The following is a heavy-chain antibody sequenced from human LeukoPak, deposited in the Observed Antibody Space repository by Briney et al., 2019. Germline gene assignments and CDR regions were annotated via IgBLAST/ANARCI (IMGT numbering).Heavy chain of an antibody. CDR3: ARHTTTVKVNYFDY. CDR2: IYHSGST. V-gene: IGHV4-59*08. J-gene: IGHJ4*02. D-gene: IGHD4-17*01. Sequence: SETLSLTCTVSGGSMNEYYWSWIRQPAGKGLEWIGRIYHSGSTYYNPSLKSRVTISVDTSKNQFSLKLSSVTAADTAVYYCARHTTTVKVNYFDYWGQGTLVTVSS. CDR1: GGSMNEYY.